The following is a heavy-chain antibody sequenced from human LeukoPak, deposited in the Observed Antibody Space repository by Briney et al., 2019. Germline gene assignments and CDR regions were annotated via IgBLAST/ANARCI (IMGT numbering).Heavy chain of an antibody. V-gene: IGHV3-21*04. CDR2: ISSSSSYI. J-gene: IGHJ4*02. CDR3: AKRTGDTFGPNDS. CDR1: GFTFSSYS. D-gene: IGHD3/OR15-3a*01. Sequence: GGSLRLSCAPYGFTFSSYSMNWVRQAPGKGLEWVSSISSSSSYIYYADSVKGRFTISRDNAKNSLYLQMNSLRVDDTAVYYCAKRTGDTFGPNDSWGQGTLVSVSS.